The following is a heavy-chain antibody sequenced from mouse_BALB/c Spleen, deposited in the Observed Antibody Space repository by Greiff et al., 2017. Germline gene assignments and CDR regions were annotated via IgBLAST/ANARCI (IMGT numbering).Heavy chain of an antibody. CDR2: IDPENGDT. D-gene: IGHD2-4*01. V-gene: IGHV14-4*02. J-gene: IGHJ3*01. CDR1: GFNIKDYY. Sequence: VQLQQSGAELVRSGASVKLSCTASGFNIKDYYMHWVKQRPEQGLEWIGWIDPENGDTEYAPKFQGKATMTADTSSNTAYLQLSSLTSEDTAVYYCNAPLYYDYPWFAYWGQGTLVTVSA. CDR3: NAPLYYDYPWFAY.